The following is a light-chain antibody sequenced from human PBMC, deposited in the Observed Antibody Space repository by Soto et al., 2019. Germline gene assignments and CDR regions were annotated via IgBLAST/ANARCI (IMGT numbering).Light chain of an antibody. Sequence: EIVLTQSPGTLSLSPGERATLSCRASQSVSSSYLAWYQQKPGQAPRLLIYGSSSRATGIPDRFSGSGSGTDFTLTISRLEPEDFAVYYCQQYVNSPHTVGQGTKLDIK. CDR1: QSVSSSY. CDR3: QQYVNSPHT. CDR2: GSS. J-gene: IGKJ2*01. V-gene: IGKV3-20*01.